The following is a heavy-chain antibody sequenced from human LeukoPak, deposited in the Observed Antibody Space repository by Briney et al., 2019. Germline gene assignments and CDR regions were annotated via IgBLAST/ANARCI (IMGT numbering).Heavy chain of an antibody. V-gene: IGHV3-30*18. J-gene: IGHJ4*02. CDR3: AKDSGGYGDSLHFYN. CDR1: GFTFSSYG. D-gene: IGHD4-17*01. Sequence: GGSLRLSCAASGFTFSSYGMHWVRQAPGKGLEWVAVISYDGSNKYYADSAKGRFTISRDNSKNTLYLQINSLRAEDTAVYYCAKDSGGYGDSLHFYNWGQGTLVTVSS. CDR2: ISYDGSNK.